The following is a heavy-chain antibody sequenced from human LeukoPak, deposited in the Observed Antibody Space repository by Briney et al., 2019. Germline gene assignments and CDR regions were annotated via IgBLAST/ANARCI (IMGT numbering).Heavy chain of an antibody. Sequence: GGSLRLSCAASGFTFSSYCMHWVRQAPGKGLEWVAVIWYDGNNKYYADSVKGRFTISRDNSKNTLFLQMNSLRAEDTAVYFCAKVPISYSSGLFDYWGQGNLVTVSS. CDR1: GFTFSSYC. CDR3: AKVPISYSSGLFDY. D-gene: IGHD6-19*01. V-gene: IGHV3-33*06. J-gene: IGHJ4*02. CDR2: IWYDGNNK.